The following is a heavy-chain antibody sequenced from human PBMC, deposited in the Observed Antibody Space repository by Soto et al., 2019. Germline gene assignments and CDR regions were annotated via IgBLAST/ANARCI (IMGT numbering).Heavy chain of an antibody. V-gene: IGHV3-33*01. J-gene: IGHJ6*02. CDR3: ARGMVRGVTFYYYYYGMDV. CDR1: GFTFSSYG. Sequence: QVQLVESGGGVVQPGRSLRLSCAASGFTFSSYGMHWVRQAPGKGLEWVAVIWYDGSNKYYADSVKGRFTISRDNSKNPLYLQMNSLRAEDTAVYYCARGMVRGVTFYYYYYGMDVWGQGTTVTVSS. CDR2: IWYDGSNK. D-gene: IGHD3-10*01.